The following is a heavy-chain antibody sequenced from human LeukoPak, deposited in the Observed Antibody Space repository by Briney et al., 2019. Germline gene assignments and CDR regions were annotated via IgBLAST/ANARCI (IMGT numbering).Heavy chain of an antibody. J-gene: IGHJ4*02. CDR3: AAGGLVVQDY. Sequence: GGSLRLSCAASGFTFSSYAMTWVRQAPGKGLEWVSGIYASGENTYYADSVKGRFTISRDNSKNTLYLQMNSLRAEDTAVYYCAAGGLVVQDYWGQGTLVTVSS. D-gene: IGHD2-15*01. CDR1: GFTFSSYA. CDR2: IYASGENT. V-gene: IGHV3-23*01.